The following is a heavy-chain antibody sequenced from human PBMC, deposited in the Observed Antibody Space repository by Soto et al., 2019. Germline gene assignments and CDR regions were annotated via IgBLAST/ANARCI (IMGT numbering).Heavy chain of an antibody. CDR1: GYSFTTYW. J-gene: IGHJ4*02. Sequence: GESLKISCQASGYSFTTYWISWVRQMPGKGLECMGRIDPTDSYTDYGPSFEGHVTMSVDRSTNTAYLEWSSLKASDSAMYYCARSHLYYDSSGYPDYWGQGTLVTVSS. CDR2: IDPTDSYT. D-gene: IGHD3-22*01. CDR3: ARSHLYYDSSGYPDY. V-gene: IGHV5-10-1*01.